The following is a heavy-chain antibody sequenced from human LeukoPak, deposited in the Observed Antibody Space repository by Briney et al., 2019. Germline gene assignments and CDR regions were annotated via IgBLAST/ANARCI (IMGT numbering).Heavy chain of an antibody. CDR2: IYYSGSS. CDR3: ARSAANQLPFY. Sequence: SETLSLTCTVSGGSISSYYWSWIRQPPGKGLEWIGFIYYSGSSSYNPSLESRVTMSLDTSKNQFSLNLSSVTAADTAVYYCARSAANQLPFYWGQGTLVTVSS. V-gene: IGHV4-59*01. D-gene: IGHD2-2*01. J-gene: IGHJ4*02. CDR1: GGSISSYY.